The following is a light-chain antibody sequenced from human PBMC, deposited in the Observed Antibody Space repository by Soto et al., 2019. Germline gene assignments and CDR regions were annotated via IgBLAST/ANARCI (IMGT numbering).Light chain of an antibody. CDR1: QTSATC. CDR3: QQTYPYPQT. J-gene: IGKJ1*01. V-gene: IGKV1-39*01. Sequence: DIQMTQSPSSLSASVGDRVTITCRASQTSATCINWYQQKSGSTPRLLIYEASGLQSGVPSRFSGSGSGTPYVLTISHFQPDDSASYFWQQTYPYPQTFGQGTKVEIK. CDR2: EAS.